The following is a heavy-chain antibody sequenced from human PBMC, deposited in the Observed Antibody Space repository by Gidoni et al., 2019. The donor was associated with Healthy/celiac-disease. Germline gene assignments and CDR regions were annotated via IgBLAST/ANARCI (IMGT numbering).Heavy chain of an antibody. Sequence: GRFTISRDNAKNSLYLQMNSLRAEDTAVYYCARDPTFKYYGSGSYPDYWGQGTLVTVSS. V-gene: IGHV3-11*06. J-gene: IGHJ4*02. D-gene: IGHD3-10*01. CDR3: ARDPTFKYYGSGSYPDY.